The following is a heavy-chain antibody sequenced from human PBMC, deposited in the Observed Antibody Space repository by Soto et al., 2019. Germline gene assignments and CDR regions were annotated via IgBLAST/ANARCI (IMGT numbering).Heavy chain of an antibody. CDR3: AREGGIQLDAMAV. V-gene: IGHV1-69*05. D-gene: IGHD5-18*01. J-gene: IGHJ6*01. CDR2: IIPICGTA. CDR1: GGTFSSYA. Sequence: QVQLVQSGAEVKKPGSSVKVSCKASGGTFSSYAISWVRQAPGQGLEWMGGIIPICGTANYAQKFQGKVTITSNESTSTADMELSSLRSDDTAVYYCAREGGIQLDAMAVWGQGTTGTFSS.